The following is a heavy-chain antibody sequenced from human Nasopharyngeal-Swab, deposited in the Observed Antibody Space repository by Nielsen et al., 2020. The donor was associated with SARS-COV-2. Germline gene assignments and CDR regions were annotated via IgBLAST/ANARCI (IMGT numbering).Heavy chain of an antibody. CDR1: GYTFTSYG. J-gene: IGHJ4*02. CDR2: ISAYNGNT. Sequence: ASVKVSCKASGYTFTSYGISWVRQAPRQGLEWMGWISAYNGNTNYAQKLQGRVTMTTDTSTSTAYMELRSLRSDDTAVYYCARVSNDFWSGYPYDYWGQGTLVTVSS. V-gene: IGHV1-18*01. CDR3: ARVSNDFWSGYPYDY. D-gene: IGHD3-3*01.